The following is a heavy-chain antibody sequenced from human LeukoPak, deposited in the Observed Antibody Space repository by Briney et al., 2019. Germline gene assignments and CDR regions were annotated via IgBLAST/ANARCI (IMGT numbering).Heavy chain of an antibody. J-gene: IGHJ4*02. CDR2: ISGSGGST. D-gene: IGHD2-21*02. Sequence: GGSLRLSCAASGFSFSTAWMSWVRQAPGKGLEWVSAISGSGGSTYYADSVKGRFTISRDNSKNTLYLQMNSLRAEDTAVYYCAKALGKSCGGDCSSFDYWGQGTLVTVSS. CDR1: GFSFSTAW. CDR3: AKALGKSCGGDCSSFDY. V-gene: IGHV3-23*01.